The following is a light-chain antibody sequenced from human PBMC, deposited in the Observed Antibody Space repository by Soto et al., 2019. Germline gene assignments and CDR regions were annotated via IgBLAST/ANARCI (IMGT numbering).Light chain of an antibody. CDR2: EVS. CDR1: SRDVGGYNY. J-gene: IGLJ2*01. CDR3: SSYTSSSTLV. Sequence: QSALTQPASVSGSPGQSITISCTGTSRDVGGYNYVSWYQQHPGKAPKLMIYEVSNRPSGVSNRFSGSKSGNTASLTISGLQAEDEADYYCSSYTSSSTLVVGGGTKLTVL. V-gene: IGLV2-14*01.